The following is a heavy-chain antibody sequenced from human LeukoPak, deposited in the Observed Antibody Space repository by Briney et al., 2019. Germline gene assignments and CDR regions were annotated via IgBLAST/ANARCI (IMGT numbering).Heavy chain of an antibody. D-gene: IGHD3-10*01. V-gene: IGHV4-61*01. CDR3: AREGPATMVRGVIPY. CDR2: IYYSVNT. Sequence: DPSETLSLTCTVSGGSVSSGSYYWSWIRQPPDKGLEWIGYIYYSVNTNYNPSLKSRVTISVDTSKNQFSLKLTSVTAADTALYYCAREGPATMVRGVIPYWGQGTLVTVSS. CDR1: GGSVSSGSYY. J-gene: IGHJ4*02.